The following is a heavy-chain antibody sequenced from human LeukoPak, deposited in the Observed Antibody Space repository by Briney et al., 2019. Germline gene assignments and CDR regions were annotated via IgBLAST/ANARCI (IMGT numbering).Heavy chain of an antibody. CDR1: GYSISSGYY. J-gene: IGHJ5*02. D-gene: IGHD3-3*01. V-gene: IGHV4-38-2*01. CDR3: ARVPINYDFWSGFENWFDP. Sequence: SETLSLTCAVSGYSISSGYYWGWIRPPPGKGLEWIGSIYRSGITYYNPSLKSRVTISVDTSKNQFSLKLSSVTAADTAVYYCARVPINYDFWSGFENWFDPWGQGTLVTVSS. CDR2: IYRSGIT.